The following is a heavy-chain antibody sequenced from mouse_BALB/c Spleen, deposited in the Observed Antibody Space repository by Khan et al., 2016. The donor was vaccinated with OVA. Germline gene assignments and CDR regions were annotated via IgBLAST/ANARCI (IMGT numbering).Heavy chain of an antibody. CDR1: GFTFSDYG. Sequence: EVQLQESGGGLVQPGGSRKLSCAASGFTFSDYGMAWVRQAPGKGPEWVAFISDLAYSIYYVDTVTGRFTISRENVKSTLYLEMSNLRSEDTAVYYCARGGGTAPFAYWGQGTLVTVSA. J-gene: IGHJ3*01. CDR3: ARGGGTAPFAY. V-gene: IGHV5-15*02. D-gene: IGHD1-2*01. CDR2: ISDLAYSI.